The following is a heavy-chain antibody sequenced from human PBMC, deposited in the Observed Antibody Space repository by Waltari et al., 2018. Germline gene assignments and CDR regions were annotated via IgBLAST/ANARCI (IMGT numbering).Heavy chain of an antibody. J-gene: IGHJ4*02. CDR3: AREPLLLDY. CDR2: INTVTGKT. Sequence: QVQLVQSGAEVTTPGASVKVSCRASGYTLTRNGISWVRQAPGQGLEWMGWINTVTGKTDYAQKFQGRVTMSTDTSTSTVHMELWSLRSDDTAVYYCAREPLLLDYWGQGTLVTVSS. V-gene: IGHV1-18*04. CDR1: GYTLTRNG.